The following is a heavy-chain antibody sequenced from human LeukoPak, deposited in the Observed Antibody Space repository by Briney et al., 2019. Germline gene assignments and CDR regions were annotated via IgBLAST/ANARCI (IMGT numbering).Heavy chain of an antibody. Sequence: SETLSLTCTVSGGSISSYYWSWIRQPPGKGLQWIGYIYYSGSTNYNPSLKSRVTISVDTSKNQFSLKLSSVTAADTAVYYCASTPYDFWSGYYTGMFDPWGQGTLVTVSS. D-gene: IGHD3-3*01. J-gene: IGHJ5*02. V-gene: IGHV4-59*01. CDR2: IYYSGST. CDR3: ASTPYDFWSGYYTGMFDP. CDR1: GGSISSYY.